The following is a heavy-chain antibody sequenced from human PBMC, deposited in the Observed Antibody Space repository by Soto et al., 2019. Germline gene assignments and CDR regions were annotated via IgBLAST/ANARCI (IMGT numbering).Heavy chain of an antibody. J-gene: IGHJ5*02. V-gene: IGHV3-30*18. D-gene: IGHD2-21*01. Sequence: GGSLRLSCAASGFTFNRDGMHWVRQAPGKGLEWVVVISFDGRNTYYADSVKGRFTISRDNSKNTLYLQMTSLRDEDTAVYYCAKEDWHRFDPWGEGTLVTVSS. CDR1: GFTFNRDG. CDR2: ISFDGRNT. CDR3: AKEDWHRFDP.